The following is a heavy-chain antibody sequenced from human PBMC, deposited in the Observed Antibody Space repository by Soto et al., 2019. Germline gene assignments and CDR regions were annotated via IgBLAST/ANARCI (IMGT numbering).Heavy chain of an antibody. CDR2: ISGGGGTI. V-gene: IGHV3-11*01. CDR3: ARVTTSSGAYYYYDMYV. D-gene: IGHD1-26*01. CDR1: GFTFSDDY. Sequence: GGSLRLSCAASGFTFSDDYMSWIRQAPGKGLEWLSYISGGGGTIYYADSVKGRFTVSRDNAKNSLYLQINNLRAEDTAVYYCARVTTSSGAYYYYDMYVWGQGTTVTVSS. J-gene: IGHJ6*02.